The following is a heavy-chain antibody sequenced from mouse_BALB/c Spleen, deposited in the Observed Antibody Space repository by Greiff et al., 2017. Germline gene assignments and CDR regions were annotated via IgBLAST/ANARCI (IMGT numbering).Heavy chain of an antibody. CDR2: IDPANGNT. CDR1: GFNIKDTY. CDR3: ATHSGYFDY. Sequence: EVKLMESGAELVKPGASVKLSCTASGFNIKDTYMHWVKQRPEQGLEWIGRIDPANGNTKYDPKFQGKATITADTSSNTAYLQLSSLTSEDTAVYYCATHSGYFDYWGQGTTLTVSS. J-gene: IGHJ2*01. V-gene: IGHV14-3*02. D-gene: IGHD1-2*01.